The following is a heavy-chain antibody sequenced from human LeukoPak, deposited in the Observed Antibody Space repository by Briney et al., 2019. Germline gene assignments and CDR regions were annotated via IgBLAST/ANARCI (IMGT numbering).Heavy chain of an antibody. CDR1: GYTFTSYD. D-gene: IGHD2-2*01. J-gene: IGHJ4*02. Sequence: ASVKVSCKASGYTFTSYDINWVRQATGQGLEWMGWMNPNSGNTGYAQKFQGRVTMTRNTSISTAYMELSSLRSEDTAVYYCVRGFRYCSSTSCSISSYYFDYWGQGTLVTVSS. V-gene: IGHV1-8*01. CDR3: VRGFRYCSSTSCSISSYYFDY. CDR2: MNPNSGNT.